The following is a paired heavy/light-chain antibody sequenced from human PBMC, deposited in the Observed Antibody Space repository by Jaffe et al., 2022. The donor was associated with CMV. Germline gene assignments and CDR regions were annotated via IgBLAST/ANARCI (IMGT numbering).Heavy chain of an antibody. Sequence: EVQLVESGGGLLQPGRSLRLSCAASGFTFGDYNVSWVRQAPGKGLEWVGHIRTKPDGETTEYAASVKGRFTMSRDDSKSIAYLQMNSLKTDDTAVYYCTRDSYYYASGSHGYAFDFWGQGTMVTVSS. J-gene: IGHJ3*01. CDR2: IRTKPDGETT. CDR1: GFTFGDYN. CDR3: TRDSYYYASGSHGYAFDF. D-gene: IGHD3-10*01. V-gene: IGHV3-49*04.
Light chain of an antibody. CDR1: SSNIGDNY. V-gene: IGLV1-47*01. CDR2: QTS. CDR3: AAWDNSLSAPV. Sequence: QSVLTQPPSASGTPGQRVTISCSGSSSNIGDNYIYWYQQLPGTAPKLLMYQTSRRPSGVPDRFSGSKSGTSASLAISGLRSEDESDYYCAAWDNSLSAPVFGGGTKLTVL. J-gene: IGLJ3*02.